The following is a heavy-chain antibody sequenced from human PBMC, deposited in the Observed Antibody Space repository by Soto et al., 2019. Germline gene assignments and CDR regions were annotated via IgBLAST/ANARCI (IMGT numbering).Heavy chain of an antibody. V-gene: IGHV4-39*01. Sequence: QLQLQESGPGLVKPSETLSLTCTVSGGSISSSSYYWGWIRQPPGKGLEWIGSIYYSGSTYYNPSLKSRVTISVDTSKNQFSLKLSSVPAADTAVYYCARYRQWELLGAIDYWGQGTLVTVSS. CDR3: ARYRQWELLGAIDY. CDR2: IYYSGST. CDR1: GGSISSSSYY. J-gene: IGHJ4*02. D-gene: IGHD1-26*01.